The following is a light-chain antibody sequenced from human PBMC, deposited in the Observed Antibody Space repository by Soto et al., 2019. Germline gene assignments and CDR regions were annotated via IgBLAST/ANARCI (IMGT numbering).Light chain of an antibody. J-gene: IGLJ1*01. Sequence: QSVLTQPASVSGSPGQSITISCTGTSNDVGYYDFVAWYQQHPGKAPKLMIYDVSARPSGVSNRFSGSKSGNTASLTISGLQAEDEADYYCNSYTSTSTLVFGTGTKLTVL. CDR3: NSYTSTSTLV. CDR1: SNDVGYYDF. V-gene: IGLV2-14*01. CDR2: DVS.